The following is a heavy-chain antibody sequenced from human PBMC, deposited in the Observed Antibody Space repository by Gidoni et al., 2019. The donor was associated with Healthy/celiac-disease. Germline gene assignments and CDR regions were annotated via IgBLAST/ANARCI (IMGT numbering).Heavy chain of an antibody. J-gene: IGHJ4*02. V-gene: IGHV3-23*01. D-gene: IGHD3-16*01. CDR3: AKGGGNFDY. Sequence: EVQLLESGGGLVQPGGSLRLSCAASGFTFSSYAMSWVRQDPGKGLEWVEAISGSGGSTYYADSVKGRFTISRDNSKITLYLQMTSLRAEDTAVYYCAKGGGNFDYWGQGTLVTVSS. CDR1: GFTFSSYA. CDR2: ISGSGGST.